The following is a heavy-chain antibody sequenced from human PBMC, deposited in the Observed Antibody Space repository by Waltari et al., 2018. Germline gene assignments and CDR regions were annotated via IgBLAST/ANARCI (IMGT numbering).Heavy chain of an antibody. CDR1: GFTFSSYG. V-gene: IGHV3-30*18. J-gene: IGHJ4*02. Sequence: QVQLVESGGGVVQPGRSLRLSCAASGFTFSSYGMHWVRQAPGKGLEWVAVISYDGSNKYYADSVKGRFTISRDNSKNTLYLQMNSLRAEDTAVYYCAKDQGGSSNTLVYWGQGTLVTVSS. CDR2: ISYDGSNK. D-gene: IGHD6-13*01. CDR3: AKDQGGSSNTLVY.